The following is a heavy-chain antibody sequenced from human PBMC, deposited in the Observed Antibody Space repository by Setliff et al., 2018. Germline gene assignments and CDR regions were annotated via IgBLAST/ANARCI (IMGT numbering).Heavy chain of an antibody. V-gene: IGHV5-51*01. CDR3: ARVQVGTRRWYEVDY. Sequence: PGESLKISCEASGYTLTDYWIAWVRQMPGKGLEWMGIIYPGDSDTTYSPSFQGLVTISADKSLKTAYLHLTSLKASDTAMYYCARVQVGTRRWYEVDYWGQGTLVTVSS. J-gene: IGHJ4*02. CDR1: GYTLTDYW. CDR2: IYPGDSDT. D-gene: IGHD6-13*01.